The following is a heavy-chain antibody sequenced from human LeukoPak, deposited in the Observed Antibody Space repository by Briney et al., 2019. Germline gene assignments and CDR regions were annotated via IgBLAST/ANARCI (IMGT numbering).Heavy chain of an antibody. Sequence: GGSLRLSCAASGFTFSNYGMSWVRQAPGKGLQWVSGISGSGGERYYTESVKGRFTISRDNSKNTLYLQMNSLRAEDTAVYYCAKDDDWGRYKHWGQGTLVTVSS. CDR1: GFTFSNYG. V-gene: IGHV3-23*01. CDR2: ISGSGGER. J-gene: IGHJ1*01. CDR3: AKDDDWGRYKH. D-gene: IGHD3-16*01.